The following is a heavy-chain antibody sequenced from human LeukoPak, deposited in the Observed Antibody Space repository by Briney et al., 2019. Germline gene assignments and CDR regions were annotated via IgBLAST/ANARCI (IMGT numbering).Heavy chain of an antibody. D-gene: IGHD5-24*01. CDR2: ISGSGNSL. J-gene: IGHJ5*02. CDR1: GFTFSNYA. V-gene: IGHV3-23*01. CDR3: ARDNSVRDEAWWFNP. Sequence: GGSLRLSCAASGFTFSNYAMSWVRQAPGKGLEWVSGISGSGNSLYYADSVKGRFTISRDNSKNTLYLQMNSLRAEDTAVYYCARDNSVRDEAWWFNPWGQGTLVTVSS.